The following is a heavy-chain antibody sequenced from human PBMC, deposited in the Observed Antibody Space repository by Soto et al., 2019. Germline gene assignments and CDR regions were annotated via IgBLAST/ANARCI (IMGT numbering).Heavy chain of an antibody. CDR1: GYTFTAYY. Sequence: QAQLVQSGAEVKKPGASVKVSCKTSGYTFTAYYINWVRQAPGQGLEWVGWINPKTGDTKYAQKFQGRVTMTGDTSITTAYMELGRLRSDDTAVYYCARQLAYCGGDCYTEPIDYWGQGTLVTVSS. CDR3: ARQLAYCGGDCYTEPIDY. V-gene: IGHV1-2*02. D-gene: IGHD2-21*02. J-gene: IGHJ4*02. CDR2: INPKTGDT.